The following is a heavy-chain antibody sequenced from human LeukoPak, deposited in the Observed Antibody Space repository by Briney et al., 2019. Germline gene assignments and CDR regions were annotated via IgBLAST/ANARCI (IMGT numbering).Heavy chain of an antibody. Sequence: GGSLRLSCAASGFTFSIYAIHWVRQAPGKGLEWVAGISNDGSKNYYADSVKGRFTISRDNSKNTLYLQMNSLRDEDTAVYYCARDPLVRAVIGCAFDIWGQGTVVTASS. J-gene: IGHJ3*02. CDR1: GFTFSIYA. CDR3: ARDPLVRAVIGCAFDI. V-gene: IGHV3-30*04. CDR2: ISNDGSKN. D-gene: IGHD3-10*01.